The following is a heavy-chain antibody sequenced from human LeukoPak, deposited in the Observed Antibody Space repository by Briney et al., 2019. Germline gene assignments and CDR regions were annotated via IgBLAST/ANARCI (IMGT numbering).Heavy chain of an antibody. CDR1: GYTLTELS. CDR2: FDPEDGET. Sequence: ASVKVSCKVSGYTLTELSMHWVRQAPGKGLEWMGGFDPEDGETIYAQKFQGRVTMTEDTSTDTAYMELSSLRSEDTAVYYCATCGYSCGAFDIWGQGTMVTVSS. CDR3: ATCGYSCGAFDI. V-gene: IGHV1-24*01. D-gene: IGHD5-18*01. J-gene: IGHJ3*02.